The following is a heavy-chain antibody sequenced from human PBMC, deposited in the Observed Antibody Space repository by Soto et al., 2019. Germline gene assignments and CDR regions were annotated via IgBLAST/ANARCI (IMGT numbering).Heavy chain of an antibody. D-gene: IGHD2-15*01. Sequence: GGTLRLSCAVSGFTFGDSYMSWIRQPPGKGLEWLSYISPGSRYPAYADSVKGRFTISRDNAKRSLYLQMMSLTAEDTAIYYCVRSGGGGLFDPWGQGTMVTVSS. V-gene: IGHV3-11*06. J-gene: IGHJ5*02. CDR1: GFTFGDSY. CDR2: ISPGSRYP. CDR3: VRSGGGGLFDP.